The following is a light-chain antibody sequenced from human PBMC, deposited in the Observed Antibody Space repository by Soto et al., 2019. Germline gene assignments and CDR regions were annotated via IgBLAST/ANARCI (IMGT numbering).Light chain of an antibody. V-gene: IGKV3-20*01. J-gene: IGKJ4*01. CDR1: QSVSSSY. CDR2: GAS. Sequence: EIVLTQSPGTLSLSPGERATLSCRASQSVSSSYLAWYQQKPGQAPRLLIYGASSRATGIPDRFSGSGSGTDFTLTIIRLEPEDFAVYYSQQYGSLPLTFGGGTKVEIK. CDR3: QQYGSLPLT.